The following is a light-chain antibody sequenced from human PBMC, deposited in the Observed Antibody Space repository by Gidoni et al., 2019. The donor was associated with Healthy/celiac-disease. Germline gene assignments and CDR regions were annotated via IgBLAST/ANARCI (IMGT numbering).Light chain of an antibody. CDR3: QQSYSTPYT. V-gene: IGKV1-39*01. J-gene: IGKJ2*01. Sequence: DIQMTQSPSSLSASVGDRVTITCRASHSISSYLNWYQQKPGKAPKLLIYAASSLQSVVPSRFSGSGSWTDFTLTISSRQPEDFATYYCQQSYSTPYTFGQGTKLEIK. CDR1: HSISSY. CDR2: AAS.